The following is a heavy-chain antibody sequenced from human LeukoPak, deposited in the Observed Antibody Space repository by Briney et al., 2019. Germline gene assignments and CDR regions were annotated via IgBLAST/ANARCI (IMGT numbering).Heavy chain of an antibody. CDR2: ISTNNGNT. V-gene: IGHV1-18*04. J-gene: IGHJ4*02. CDR3: ARDENYGIFFNVDY. CDR1: GYTFTSYG. D-gene: IGHD4-17*01. Sequence: ASVKVSCKASGYTFTSYGISWVRQAPGQGLEWMGWISTNNGNTNYAQNLQGRVTMTTDSSTSTAYMELRSLRSDDTAVYYCARDENYGIFFNVDYWGQGTLVTVSS.